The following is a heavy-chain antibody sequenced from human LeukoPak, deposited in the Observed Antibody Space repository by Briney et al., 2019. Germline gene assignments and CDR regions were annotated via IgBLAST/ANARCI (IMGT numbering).Heavy chain of an antibody. J-gene: IGHJ1*01. D-gene: IGHD3-22*01. CDR3: ARAPSEIGGYYPEYFRH. CDR1: GFAFSNYW. V-gene: IGHV3-74*01. Sequence: GGSLRLSCAAAGFAFSNYWMHWVRQAPGKGLVWVSRIKSDGRTNYADSVKGRFTISRDNAKNTVSLQMNSLRAEDTGVYYCARAPSEIGGYYPEYFRHWGQGTLVTVSS. CDR2: IKSDGRT.